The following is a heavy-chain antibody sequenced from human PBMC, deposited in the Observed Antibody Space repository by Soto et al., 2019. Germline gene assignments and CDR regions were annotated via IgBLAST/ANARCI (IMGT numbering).Heavy chain of an antibody. CDR3: AREPFDGMDV. CDR1: GGSVNTGDNY. V-gene: IGHV4-30-4*01. J-gene: IGHJ6*02. Sequence: QVQLRQSGPGLVKPSQTLSLASLVIGGSVNTGDNYWSWVRQSPGRGLEWIGYIHYSGNNYYNPALENRVTISVDAFKNQFSLRLSSVTAADTAVYYCAREPFDGMDVWGQGTNVTVSS. CDR2: IHYSGNN.